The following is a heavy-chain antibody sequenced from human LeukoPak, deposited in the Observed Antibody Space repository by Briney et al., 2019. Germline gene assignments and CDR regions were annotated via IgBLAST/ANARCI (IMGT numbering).Heavy chain of an antibody. Sequence: GSLRLSCAASGFSFSTYAMTWVRRAPGKGLECVSGISGSGGSPYYADSVKGRFTISRDTSKNTLYLQMNSLRAEDTAVYYCAKAVYDSSGSFDFWGQGTLVTVSS. CDR1: GFSFSTYA. CDR3: AKAVYDSSGSFDF. D-gene: IGHD3-22*01. CDR2: ISGSGGSP. J-gene: IGHJ4*02. V-gene: IGHV3-23*01.